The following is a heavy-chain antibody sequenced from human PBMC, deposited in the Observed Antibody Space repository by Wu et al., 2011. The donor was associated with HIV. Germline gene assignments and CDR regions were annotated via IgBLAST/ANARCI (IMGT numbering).Heavy chain of an antibody. CDR3: ARDPGIAATGMFG. CDR1: GATFSSYA. D-gene: IGHD6-13*01. CDR2: INPNSGGT. V-gene: IGHV1-2*02. Sequence: QVQLVQSWAEVKKPGSSVKVSCKASGATFSSYAISWVRQAPGQGLEWMGWINPNSGGTNYAQKFQGRATMTRDTSINTAYMDLSSLRSDDTAVYYCARDPGIAATGMFGWGQGTLVTVSS. J-gene: IGHJ4*02.